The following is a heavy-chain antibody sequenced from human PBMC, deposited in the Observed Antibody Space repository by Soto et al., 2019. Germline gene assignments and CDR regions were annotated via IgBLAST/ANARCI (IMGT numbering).Heavy chain of an antibody. Sequence: QVQLVQSGAEVKKPGASVKVSCKASGYTFTTYDISWVRQAPGQGLEWLGRISTYNGNTNYPQRLQGRPTITTHTYTTTAHMELRNLRSDDTTVYYCASDPYRVLMVNAPALYGMDVWGQGTTVTVCS. D-gene: IGHD2-8*01. V-gene: IGHV1-18*01. CDR2: ISTYNGNT. CDR3: ASDPYRVLMVNAPALYGMDV. CDR1: GYTFTTYD. J-gene: IGHJ6*02.